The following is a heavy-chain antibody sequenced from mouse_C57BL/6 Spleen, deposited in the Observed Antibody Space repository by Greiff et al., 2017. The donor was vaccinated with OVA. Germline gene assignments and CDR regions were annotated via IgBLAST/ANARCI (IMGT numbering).Heavy chain of an antibody. CDR3: ARGGYYGSSYAE. D-gene: IGHD1-1*01. J-gene: IGHJ2*01. V-gene: IGHV3-6*01. CDR2: ISYDGSN. CDR1: GYSITSGYY. Sequence: ESGPGLVKPSQSLSLTCSVTGYSITSGYYWNWIRQFPGNKLEWMGYISYDGSNNYNPSLKNRISITRDTSKNQFFLKLNSVTTEDTATYDCARGGYYGSSYAEWGQGTTLTVSS.